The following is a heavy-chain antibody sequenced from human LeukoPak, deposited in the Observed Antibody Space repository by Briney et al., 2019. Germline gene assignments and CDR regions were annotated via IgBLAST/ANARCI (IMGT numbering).Heavy chain of an antibody. CDR3: ARADYCSGGSCYYDY. J-gene: IGHJ4*02. V-gene: IGHV3-11*04. CDR1: GFTFSDYY. CDR2: ISSSGSTI. Sequence: GGSLRLSCAASGFTFSDYYMSWLRQAPGKGLEWVSYISSSGSTIYYADSVTGRFTISRDNSKNTLYLQMNSLRAEDTAVYYCARADYCSGGSCYYDYWGQGTLVTVSS. D-gene: IGHD2-15*01.